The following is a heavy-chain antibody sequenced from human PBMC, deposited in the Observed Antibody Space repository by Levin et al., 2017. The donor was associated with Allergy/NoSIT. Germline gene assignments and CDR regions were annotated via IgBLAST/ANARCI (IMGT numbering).Heavy chain of an antibody. CDR1: GFTFSSYG. CDR3: AKGAGWELLRHDAFDI. V-gene: IGHV3-30*18. J-gene: IGHJ3*02. D-gene: IGHD1-26*01. CDR2: ISYDGSNK. Sequence: GESLKISCAASGFTFSSYGMHWVRQAPGKGLEWVAVISYDGSNKYYADSVKGRFTISRDNSKNTLYLQMNSLRAEDTAVYYCAKGAGWELLRHDAFDIWGQGTMVTVSS.